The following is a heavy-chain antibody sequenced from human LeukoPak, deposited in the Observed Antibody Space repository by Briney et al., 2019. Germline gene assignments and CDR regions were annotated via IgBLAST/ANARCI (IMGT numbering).Heavy chain of an antibody. D-gene: IGHD2/OR15-2a*01. Sequence: PSETLSLTCAVYGGSFSGYYWSWIRQPPGKGLEWIGEINHSGSTNYNPSLKSRVTISVDTSKNQFSLKLNSVTAADTAMYYCARLPFGEGFLDYWGQGTLVTVSS. CDR3: ARLPFGEGFLDY. CDR1: GGSFSGYY. CDR2: INHSGST. V-gene: IGHV4-34*01. J-gene: IGHJ4*02.